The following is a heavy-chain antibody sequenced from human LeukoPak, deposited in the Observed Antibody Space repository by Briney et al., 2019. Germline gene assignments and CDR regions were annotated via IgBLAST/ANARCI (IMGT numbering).Heavy chain of an antibody. J-gene: IGHJ4*02. V-gene: IGHV3-23*01. CDR2: ISGSGGST. CDR1: GFTFSSYA. Sequence: GGSLRLSCAASGFTFSSYAMSWVRQAPGKGLEWVSAISGSGGSTYYADSVKGRFTISRDNAKNSLYLQMNSLRAEDTAVYYCARDLGDYADYWGQGTLVTVSS. CDR3: ARDLGDYADY.